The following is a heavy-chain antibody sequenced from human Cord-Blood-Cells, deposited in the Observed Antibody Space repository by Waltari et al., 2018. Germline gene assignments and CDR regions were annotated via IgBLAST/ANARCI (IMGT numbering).Heavy chain of an antibody. CDR1: GFTFSSYW. Sequence: EVQLVESGGGLVEPGGSMRRSCAASGFTFSSYWMSWVRQAPGKGLEWGANIKQDGSEKYYVDSVKGRFTISRDNAKNSLYLQMNSLRAEDTAVYYCARVFQLGSHFDYWGQGTLVTVSS. CDR3: ARVFQLGSHFDY. J-gene: IGHJ4*02. CDR2: IKQDGSEK. V-gene: IGHV3-7*01. D-gene: IGHD7-27*01.